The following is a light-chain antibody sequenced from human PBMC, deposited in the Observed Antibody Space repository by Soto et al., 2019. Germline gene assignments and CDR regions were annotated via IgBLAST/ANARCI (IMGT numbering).Light chain of an antibody. Sequence: QCALTQPASVCGSPGQSITISCTRTSSDVGGYNYVSWYRQHPGKAPKLMIYEVRNRPSGVSNRFSGSKSGNTASLTISGLQAEDEADYYCSSYTRSSTLIFGIGTKLTV. V-gene: IGLV2-14*01. CDR2: EVR. CDR1: SSDVGGYNY. CDR3: SSYTRSSTLI. J-gene: IGLJ1*01.